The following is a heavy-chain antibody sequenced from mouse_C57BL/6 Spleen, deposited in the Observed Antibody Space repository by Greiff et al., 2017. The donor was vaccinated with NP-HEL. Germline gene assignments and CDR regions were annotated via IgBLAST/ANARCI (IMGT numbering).Heavy chain of an antibody. CDR1: GYTFTNYW. CDR2: IYPGGGYT. D-gene: IGHD4-1*01. CDR3: ARLTGTERDAMDY. V-gene: IGHV1-63*01. Sequence: QVQLKQSGAELVRPGTSVKMSCTASGYTFTNYWIGWAKQRPGHGLEWIGDIYPGGGYTNYNEKFKGKATLTADKSSSTAYLQCSGLTSEDSAIYYWARLTGTERDAMDYGGQGTSVTVSS. J-gene: IGHJ4*01.